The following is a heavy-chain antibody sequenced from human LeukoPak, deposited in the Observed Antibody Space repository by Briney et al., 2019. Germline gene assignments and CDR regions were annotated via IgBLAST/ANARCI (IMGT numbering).Heavy chain of an antibody. CDR2: ISWNSGSI. CDR3: ASQSLPAAGTVY. Sequence: PGGSLRLSCAASGFTFDDYAMHWVRQAPGEGLEWVSGISWNSGSIGYADSVKGRFTISRDNAKNSLYLQMNSLRAEDTALYYCASQSLPAAGTVYWGQGTLVTVSS. D-gene: IGHD6-13*01. CDR1: GFTFDDYA. J-gene: IGHJ4*02. V-gene: IGHV3-9*01.